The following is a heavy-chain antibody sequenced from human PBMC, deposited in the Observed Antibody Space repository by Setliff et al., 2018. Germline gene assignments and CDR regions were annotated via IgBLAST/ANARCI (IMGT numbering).Heavy chain of an antibody. J-gene: IGHJ4*02. CDR2: IWDDGVKK. CDR3: AKGKHCSGGSCWYYFDY. D-gene: IGHD2-15*01. CDR1: GFTFSTYR. V-gene: IGHV3-33*03. Sequence: GGSLRLSCAASGFTFSTYRMHWVRQAPGKGLEWVAVIWDDGVKKYHADSVKGRFTISRDKSKNTLYLHLSSLRAEDTATYYCAKGKHCSGGSCWYYFDYWGQGTLVTVSS.